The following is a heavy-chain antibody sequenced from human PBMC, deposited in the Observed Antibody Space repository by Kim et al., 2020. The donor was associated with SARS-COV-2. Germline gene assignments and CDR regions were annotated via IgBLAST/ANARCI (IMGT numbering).Heavy chain of an antibody. CDR2: IIPIFGTA. V-gene: IGHV1-69*13. CDR3: ARSPGLGSGNYFDY. CDR1: GGTFSSYA. D-gene: IGHD3-9*01. Sequence: SVKVSCKASGGTFSSYAISWVRQAPGQGLEWMGGIIPIFGTANYAQKFQGRVTITADESTSTAYMELSSLRSEDTAVYYCARSPGLGSGNYFDYWGQGTLVTVSS. J-gene: IGHJ4*02.